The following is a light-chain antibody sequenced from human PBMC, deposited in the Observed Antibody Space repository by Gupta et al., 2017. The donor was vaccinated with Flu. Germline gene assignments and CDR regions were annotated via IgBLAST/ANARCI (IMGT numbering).Light chain of an antibody. CDR3: QQSYSMSYT. CDR2: GAS. Sequence: GDRVTITCRSSQSIRTYLNWYQQKPGKAPPLVIYGASSLASGVPSRFSGSGSGTNFTLTISSLQPEDFADYYCQQSYSMSYTFGQGTKLDVK. CDR1: QSIRTY. J-gene: IGKJ2*01. V-gene: IGKV1-39*01.